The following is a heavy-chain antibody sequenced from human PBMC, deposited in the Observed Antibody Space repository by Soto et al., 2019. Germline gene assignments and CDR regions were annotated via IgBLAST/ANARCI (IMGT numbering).Heavy chain of an antibody. CDR3: ARYPPPVRFLEWSPRFDP. CDR1: GYTFTSYG. V-gene: IGHV1-18*04. J-gene: IGHJ5*02. Sequence: ASVKVSCKASGYTFTSYGISWVRQAPGQGLEWMGWISAYNGNTNYAQKLQGRVTMTTDTSTSTAYMELRSLRSDDTAVYYCARYPPPVRFLEWSPRFDPWGQGXLVTVYS. CDR2: ISAYNGNT. D-gene: IGHD3-3*01.